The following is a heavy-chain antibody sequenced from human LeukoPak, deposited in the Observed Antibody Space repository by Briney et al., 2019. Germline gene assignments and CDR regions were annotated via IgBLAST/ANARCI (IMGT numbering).Heavy chain of an antibody. J-gene: IGHJ6*03. Sequence: PSQPLSLTCTSASDSMNSYFHCLSWIRQPAGKGLEWIDRIYSRGTTTPSLSVLITATITLDTSKTSFSLKMLSVTAAATDVCFCARETNAINNPGWGLYDTYHHIDAWGNGTTVNVAS. D-gene: IGHD5/OR15-5a*01. V-gene: IGHV4-61*02. CDR3: ARETNAINNPGWGLYDTYHHIDA. CDR2: IYSRGTT. CDR1: SDSMNSYFHC.